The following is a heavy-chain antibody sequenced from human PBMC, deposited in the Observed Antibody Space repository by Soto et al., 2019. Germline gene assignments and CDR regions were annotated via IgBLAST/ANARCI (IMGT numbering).Heavy chain of an antibody. D-gene: IGHD4-17*01. J-gene: IGHJ4*02. V-gene: IGHV3-23*01. CDR2: ISGSGGST. CDR1: GFTFSSYA. Sequence: GGSLRLSCAASGFTFSSYAMSWVRQAPGKGLEWVSAISGSGGSTYYADSVKGRFTISRDNSKNTLYLQMNSLRAEDTAVYYCAKDEMRGVTTREDYWGQGTLVTVSS. CDR3: AKDEMRGVTTREDY.